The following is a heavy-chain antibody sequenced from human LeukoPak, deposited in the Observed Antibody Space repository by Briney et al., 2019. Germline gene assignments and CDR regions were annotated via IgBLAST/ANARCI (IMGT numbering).Heavy chain of an antibody. D-gene: IGHD3-9*01. V-gene: IGHV3-23*01. J-gene: IGHJ6*02. Sequence: GGSLRLSCAASGFTFSSYAINWVRQAPGKGLEWVSAISGSGGSTYYADSVKGRFTISRDNSKNTMYLQINSLRAEDTAVYYCAKVERTGYTVGGMDVWGQGTTVTVSS. CDR2: ISGSGGST. CDR1: GFTFSSYA. CDR3: AKVERTGYTVGGMDV.